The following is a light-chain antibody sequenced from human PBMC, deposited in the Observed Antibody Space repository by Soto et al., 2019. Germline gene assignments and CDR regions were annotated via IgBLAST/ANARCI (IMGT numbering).Light chain of an antibody. Sequence: QSALTQPPSASGSPGQSVAISCTGTSSDVGGYSYVSWYQQHPGKAPKLMIYEVNKRPSGVPDRFSSSKSGNTASLTVSGLQAEDEADYYCSSYAGSSNVFGTGTKVTVL. J-gene: IGLJ1*01. V-gene: IGLV2-8*01. CDR3: SSYAGSSNV. CDR1: SSDVGGYSY. CDR2: EVN.